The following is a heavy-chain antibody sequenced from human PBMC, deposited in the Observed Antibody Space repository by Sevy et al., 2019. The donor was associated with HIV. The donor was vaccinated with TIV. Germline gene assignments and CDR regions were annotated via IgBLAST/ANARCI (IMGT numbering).Heavy chain of an antibody. V-gene: IGHV3-48*02. Sequence: GGSLRLSCAASGFTFSHHNMNWVRQAPGKGLEWISHISKSGSTTYFADSVRGRFTNSRDNAKNALFLEMHSLTDEDTAVYYCAREENRELGTIPLDSWGRGIQVTVSS. CDR1: GFTFSHHN. CDR2: ISKSGSTT. J-gene: IGHJ4*02. CDR3: AREENRELGTIPLDS. D-gene: IGHD7-27*01.